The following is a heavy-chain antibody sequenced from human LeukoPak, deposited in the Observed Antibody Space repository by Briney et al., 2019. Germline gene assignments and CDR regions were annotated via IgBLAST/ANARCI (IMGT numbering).Heavy chain of an antibody. CDR2: IYHSGTT. J-gene: IGHJ3*01. Sequence: SETLSLTCAVSGYAISGGYYWGWIRQPPGKGLEWIGSIYHSGTTYSNPSLKSRVTMSVNTSKNQFSLKLSSVTAADTAVYYCARGETTAADRREGDAFDAWAQGTIVTVSS. D-gene: IGHD4-11*01. V-gene: IGHV4-38-2*01. CDR3: ARGETTAADRREGDAFDA. CDR1: GYAISGGYY.